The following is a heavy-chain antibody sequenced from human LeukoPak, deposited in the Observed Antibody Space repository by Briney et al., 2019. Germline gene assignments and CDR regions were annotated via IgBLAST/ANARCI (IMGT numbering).Heavy chain of an antibody. CDR3: ARVGSPSPDWGSYNYGMDV. J-gene: IGHJ6*02. CDR1: GGTFSNYT. D-gene: IGHD2-2*01. CDR2: IIPMRGMA. Sequence: SVKVSCKASGGTFSNYTINWGGQAPGQGLEWMGRIIPMRGMANYEKKFQGRVTITADKSTRTAYMDLSSLRSEDTAMYYCARVGSPSPDWGSYNYGMDVWGQGTTVTVSS. V-gene: IGHV1-69*02.